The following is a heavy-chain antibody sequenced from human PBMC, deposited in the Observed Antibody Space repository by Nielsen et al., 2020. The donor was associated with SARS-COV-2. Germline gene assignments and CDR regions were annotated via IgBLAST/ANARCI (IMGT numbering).Heavy chain of an antibody. CDR2: ISYDGSNK. Sequence: GGSLRLSCAASGFTFSSYGMHWVRQAPGKGLEWVAVISYDGSNKYYADSVKGRFTISRDNSKNTLYLQMNSLRAEDTAVYYCAKDRYFDYWGQGTLVTVSS. CDR3: AKDRYFDY. V-gene: IGHV3-30*18. J-gene: IGHJ4*02. CDR1: GFTFSSYG.